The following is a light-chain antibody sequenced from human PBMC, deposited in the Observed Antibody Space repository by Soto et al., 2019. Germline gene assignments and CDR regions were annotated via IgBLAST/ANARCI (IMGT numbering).Light chain of an antibody. V-gene: IGKV3-15*01. J-gene: IGKJ4*01. CDR2: DAS. Sequence: EIVMTQSPATLSVSPGGRATLSCRASQSISDTLAWYQQTPGQAPRVVIYDASTRATVIPARFSVSGSGTEFTINISSLQSEDGAVYDCQQYDTWPLTFGGGTKVDIK. CDR3: QQYDTWPLT. CDR1: QSISDT.